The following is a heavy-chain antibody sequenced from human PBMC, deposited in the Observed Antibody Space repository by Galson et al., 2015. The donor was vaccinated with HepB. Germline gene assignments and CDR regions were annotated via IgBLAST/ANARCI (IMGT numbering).Heavy chain of an antibody. CDR3: ARGSSARYFDY. D-gene: IGHD6-19*01. CDR1: GDSVSSNSAT. Sequence: CAISGDSVSSNSATWIWIRQSPSRGLEWLGRTYYRSKWYNDYATSVKSRISIDPDTSKNQYSLQLNSVTPEATAVYYCARGSSARYFDYWGQGTLVAASS. CDR2: TYYRSKWYN. V-gene: IGHV6-1*01. J-gene: IGHJ4*02.